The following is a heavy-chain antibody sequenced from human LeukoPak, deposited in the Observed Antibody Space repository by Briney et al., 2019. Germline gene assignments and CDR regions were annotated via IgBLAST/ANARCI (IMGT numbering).Heavy chain of an antibody. CDR2: IYTSGST. D-gene: IGHD6-19*01. J-gene: IGHJ4*02. CDR1: GGSISSYY. Sequence: SETLSLTCTVSGGSISSYYWSRIRQPAGKGLEWIGRIYTSGSTNYNPSLKSRVTMSVDTSKNQFSLKLSSATAADTAVYYCARGSFGRGWYYFDYWGQGTLVTVSS. V-gene: IGHV4-4*07. CDR3: ARGSFGRGWYYFDY.